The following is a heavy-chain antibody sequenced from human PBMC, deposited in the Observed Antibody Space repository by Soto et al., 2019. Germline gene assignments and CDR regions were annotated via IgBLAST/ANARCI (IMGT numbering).Heavy chain of an antibody. CDR3: ARDRTDSGYYTNWLDP. V-gene: IGHV1-69*06. CDR1: GGTFCSDA. CDR2: IIPIFGTT. D-gene: IGHD3-22*01. J-gene: IGHJ5*02. Sequence: SVKVSCKASGGTFCSDAITWVRQAPGQGLEWVGRIIPIFGTTNYAQNLQGRVTISADKSTLTSYMELHSLTSDDTALYYCARDRTDSGYYTNWLDPWGQGTQVTVSS.